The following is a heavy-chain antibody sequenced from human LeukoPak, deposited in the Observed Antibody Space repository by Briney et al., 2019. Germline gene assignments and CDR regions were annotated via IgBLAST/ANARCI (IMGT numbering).Heavy chain of an antibody. D-gene: IGHD2-2*01. Sequence: PGGSLRLSCAASGFTFSSYEMNWVRQAPGKGLEWVSYISSSGSTIYYADSVKGRFTISRDNAKNSLYLQVNSLRAEDTAVYYCARDPGTSSNWYNYYYYMDVWGKGTTVTVSS. J-gene: IGHJ6*03. V-gene: IGHV3-48*03. CDR2: ISSSGSTI. CDR1: GFTFSSYE. CDR3: ARDPGTSSNWYNYYYYMDV.